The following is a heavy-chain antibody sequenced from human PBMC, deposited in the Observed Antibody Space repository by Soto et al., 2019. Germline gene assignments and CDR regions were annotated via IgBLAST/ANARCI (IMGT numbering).Heavy chain of an antibody. CDR3: ARARITMVREVIKYNMDV. V-gene: IGHV4-59*01. J-gene: IGHJ6*02. Sequence: SETLSLTCTVSGGSISSYYWSWIRRPPGKGLEWIGYIYNSGSTHSNPSLQSRVTISVDTSKNQFSLKLSSVTAADTGIYYCARARITMVREVIKYNMDVWGQGTTVTVS. D-gene: IGHD3-10*01. CDR2: IYNSGST. CDR1: GGSISSYY.